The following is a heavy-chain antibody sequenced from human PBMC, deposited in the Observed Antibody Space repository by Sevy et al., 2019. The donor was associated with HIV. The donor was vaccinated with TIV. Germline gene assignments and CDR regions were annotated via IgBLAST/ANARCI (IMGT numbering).Heavy chain of an antibody. D-gene: IGHD6-13*01. CDR1: GFTFDDYA. Sequence: GGSLRLSCAASGFTFDDYAMHWVRQAPGKGLEWVSGISWNSGSIGYADSVKGRFTISRDNAKNSLYLQMNSLRAEDTAVYYCAKDKAAGDGSPPFRGWYFDYWGQGTLVTVSS. CDR3: AKDKAAGDGSPPFRGWYFDY. V-gene: IGHV3-9*01. J-gene: IGHJ4*02. CDR2: ISWNSGSI.